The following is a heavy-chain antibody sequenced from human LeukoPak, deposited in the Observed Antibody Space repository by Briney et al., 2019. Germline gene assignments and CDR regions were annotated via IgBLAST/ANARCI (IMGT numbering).Heavy chain of an antibody. CDR1: GYTFTGYY. J-gene: IGHJ4*02. CDR2: INPNSGGT. CDR3: AYGITIFGVEERFDY. Sequence: ASVKVSCTASGYTFTGYYMHWVRQAPGQGLEWKGRINPNSGGTNYAQKFQGRVTMTRDTSISTAYMELSRLRSDDTAVYYCAYGITIFGVEERFDYWGQGTLVTVSS. V-gene: IGHV1-2*06. D-gene: IGHD3-3*01.